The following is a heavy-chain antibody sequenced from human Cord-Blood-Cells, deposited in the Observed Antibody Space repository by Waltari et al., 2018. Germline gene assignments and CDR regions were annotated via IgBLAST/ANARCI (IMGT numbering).Heavy chain of an antibody. CDR1: GGSFSGYY. Sequence: QVQLQQWGAGLLKPSETLSLTCAVYGGSFSGYYWRWIRQPPGKGLEWIGEINHSGSTNYNPSLKSRVTISVDTSKNQFSLKLSSVTAADTAVYYCARGRPGYSSSWRNDYYGMDVWGQGTTVTVSS. CDR2: INHSGST. D-gene: IGHD6-13*01. CDR3: ARGRPGYSSSWRNDYYGMDV. V-gene: IGHV4-34*01. J-gene: IGHJ6*02.